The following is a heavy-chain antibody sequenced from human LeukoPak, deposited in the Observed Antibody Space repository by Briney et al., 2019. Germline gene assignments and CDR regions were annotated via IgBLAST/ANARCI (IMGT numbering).Heavy chain of an antibody. CDR2: IIPIFGTA. CDR1: GGTFSSYA. V-gene: IGHV1-69*13. Sequence: GASVKVSCKASGGTFSSYAISWVRQAPGQGLEWMGGIIPIFGTANYAQKFQGRVTITADESTSTAYMELSSLRSEDTAVYYCASRHRDSYYMDVWGKGTTVTVCS. D-gene: IGHD1-14*01. J-gene: IGHJ6*03. CDR3: ASRHRDSYYMDV.